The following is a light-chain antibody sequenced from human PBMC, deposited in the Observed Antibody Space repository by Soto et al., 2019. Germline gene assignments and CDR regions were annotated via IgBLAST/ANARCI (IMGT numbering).Light chain of an antibody. V-gene: IGLV2-14*01. CDR1: SSDVGGYNY. Sequence: QSDLTQPASVSGSPGQSITISCTGTSSDVGGYNYVSWYQQHPGKAHKLMIYDVTNRPSGVSNRFSGSKSGNTASLTISGLQAEDEADYYCSSYTSSSTLVVFGGGTKLTVL. CDR2: DVT. J-gene: IGLJ2*01. CDR3: SSYTSSSTLVV.